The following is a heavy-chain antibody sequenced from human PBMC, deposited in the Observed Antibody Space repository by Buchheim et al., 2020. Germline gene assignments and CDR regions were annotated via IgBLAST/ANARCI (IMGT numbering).Heavy chain of an antibody. CDR3: TTDLEYHVGLGYYIRTYGIDV. D-gene: IGHD3-3*01. Sequence: EVQLVESGGGLVKPGGSLRLSCVGSDFTFSHAWMNWVRQAPGKGLEWVGRIKSKPDGETTDYAAPVRGRFTISRDDSKNTLYLQMSSLKMEDTAVYYCTTDLEYHVGLGYYIRTYGIDVWGQGTT. CDR1: DFTFSHAW. V-gene: IGHV3-15*07. CDR2: IKSKPDGETT. J-gene: IGHJ6*02.